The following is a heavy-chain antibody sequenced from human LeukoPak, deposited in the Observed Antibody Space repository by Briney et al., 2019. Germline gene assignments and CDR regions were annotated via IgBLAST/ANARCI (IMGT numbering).Heavy chain of an antibody. V-gene: IGHV3-64D*06. Sequence: QPGGSLRLSCSAAGFTFSDYGMDWVRQAPGKGLEYVSGITSSGGSTYYTDSGKGRFTISRDNSNHTLYLQMSSLRAEDTAVYYCVEGDYSGYTFPAFDYWGQGTLVSVSS. J-gene: IGHJ4*02. CDR2: ITSSGGST. CDR3: VEGDYSGYTFPAFDY. CDR1: GFTFSDYG. D-gene: IGHD5-12*01.